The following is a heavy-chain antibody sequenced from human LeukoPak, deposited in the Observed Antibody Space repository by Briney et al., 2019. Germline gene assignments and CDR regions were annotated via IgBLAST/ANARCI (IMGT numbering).Heavy chain of an antibody. CDR1: GGSISSYY. Sequence: SETLSLTCTVSGGSISSYYWSWIRQPPGKGLERIGYIYYSGSTNYNPSLKSRVTISVDTSKNQFSLKLSSVTAADTAVYYCARDVTMVRGVIGSGMDVWGQGTTVTVSS. CDR3: ARDVTMVRGVIGSGMDV. J-gene: IGHJ6*02. V-gene: IGHV4-59*01. CDR2: IYYSGST. D-gene: IGHD3-10*01.